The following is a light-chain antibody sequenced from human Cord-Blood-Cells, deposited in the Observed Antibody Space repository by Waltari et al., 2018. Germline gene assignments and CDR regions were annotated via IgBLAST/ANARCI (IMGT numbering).Light chain of an antibody. CDR2: AAS. CDR3: QQYYSYPYS. V-gene: IGKV1-8*01. CDR1: QSISSY. J-gene: IGKJ2*03. Sequence: AIRMTQSPSSFSASTGDRVTITCRASQSISSYLAWYQQKPGKAPKLLIYAASTLQSGIPSRFSGSGSWTDFTLTISCLQSEDFATYYCQQYYSYPYSFGQGTKLEIK.